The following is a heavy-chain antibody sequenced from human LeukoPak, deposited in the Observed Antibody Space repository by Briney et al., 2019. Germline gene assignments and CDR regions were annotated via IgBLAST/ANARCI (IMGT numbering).Heavy chain of an antibody. J-gene: IGHJ4*02. D-gene: IGHD2-2*01. Sequence: GGSLRLSCAASGFTFSSYAMSWVRQAPGKGLEWVSAISGSGGSTYYADSVKGRFTISRDNSKNTLYLQMNSLRAEDTAVYYCATTRPVVPAARGFDYWGQGTLVTVSS. V-gene: IGHV3-23*01. CDR3: ATTRPVVPAARGFDY. CDR2: ISGSGGST. CDR1: GFTFSSYA.